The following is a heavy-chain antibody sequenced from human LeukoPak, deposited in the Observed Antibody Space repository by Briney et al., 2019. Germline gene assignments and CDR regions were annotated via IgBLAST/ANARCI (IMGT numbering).Heavy chain of an antibody. V-gene: IGHV3-23*01. CDR3: AKRMGGWYDNYYYGMDV. CDR1: GFTFSSYA. J-gene: IGHJ6*02. CDR2: ISGSGGST. Sequence: GGSLRLSCAASGFTFSSYAMSWVRQAPGKGLEWVSAISGSGGSTYYADSVKGRFTISRDNSKNTLYLQMNSLRAEDTAVYYCAKRMGGWYDNYYYGMDVWGQGTTVTVSS. D-gene: IGHD6-19*01.